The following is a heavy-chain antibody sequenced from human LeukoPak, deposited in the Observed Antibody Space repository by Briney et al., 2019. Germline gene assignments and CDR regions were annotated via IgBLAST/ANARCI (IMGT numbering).Heavy chain of an antibody. CDR2: ITSNGGST. Sequence: GGSPRLSCSASGFTFSSYAMNWVRQAPGKGLEYVSAITSNGGSTYYADSVKGRFTISRDNSKNTLYLQMSSLRAEDTAVYYCVKGRCSGSSCYGGDYWGQGTLVTASA. CDR3: VKGRCSGSSCYGGDY. CDR1: GFTFSSYA. J-gene: IGHJ4*02. V-gene: IGHV3-64D*06. D-gene: IGHD2-2*01.